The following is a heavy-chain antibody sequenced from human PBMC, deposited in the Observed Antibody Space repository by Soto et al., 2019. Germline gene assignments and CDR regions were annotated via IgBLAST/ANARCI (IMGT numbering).Heavy chain of an antibody. CDR3: ARPAYYYDSSGYWACYFDY. D-gene: IGHD3-22*01. J-gene: IGHJ4*02. V-gene: IGHV4-39*01. Sequence: QLQRQESGPGLVKPSETLSLSCTVSGGSISSTSYSWGWIRHPPGKGLEWIGSIYYSGSTYYNPSLKSRVTLSVDTAKNRFSLKLSSVPAADTAVYYCARPAYYYDSSGYWACYFDYWGQGTLVTVSS. CDR2: IYYSGST. CDR1: GGSISSTSYS.